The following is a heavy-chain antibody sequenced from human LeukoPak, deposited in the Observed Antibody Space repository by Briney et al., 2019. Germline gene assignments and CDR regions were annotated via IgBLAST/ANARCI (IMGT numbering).Heavy chain of an antibody. D-gene: IGHD5-12*01. Sequence: TGGSLRLSCAASGFTFSSYSMNWVRQAPGKGLEWVSSISSSSSYIYYADSVKGRFTISRDNAKNSLYLQMNSLRAEDTAVYYCARDPAMVATNFDYWGQGTLVTVSS. V-gene: IGHV3-21*04. CDR3: ARDPAMVATNFDY. J-gene: IGHJ4*02. CDR1: GFTFSSYS. CDR2: ISSSSSYI.